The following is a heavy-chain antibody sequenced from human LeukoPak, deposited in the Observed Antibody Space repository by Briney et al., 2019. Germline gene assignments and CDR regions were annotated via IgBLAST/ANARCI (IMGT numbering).Heavy chain of an antibody. J-gene: IGHJ4*02. Sequence: GGSLRLYCVASGFTFSSYSMNWVRQAPGKGPEWVSYISSSSTTIYYADSVKGRFTISRDNVQNSLYLQMNSLRAEDTAVYYCARDPDRGGGFDYWGQGTLVTASS. D-gene: IGHD2-15*01. CDR1: GFTFSSYS. CDR3: ARDPDRGGGFDY. V-gene: IGHV3-48*01. CDR2: ISSSSTTI.